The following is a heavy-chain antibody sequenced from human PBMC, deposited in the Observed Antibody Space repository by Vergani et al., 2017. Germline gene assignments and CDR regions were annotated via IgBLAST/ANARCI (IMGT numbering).Heavy chain of an antibody. Sequence: EVQLVESGGVVIQPGGSLRLSCEASGFTFDAYAMHWVRQAPGKGLEWVSVISWDGYITDYSDSVKGRFNISRDNNKNSLYLQMNSLRDEDTALYYCARAKVSGGYHPSDSWGQGSLVIVSS. D-gene: IGHD3-10*01. J-gene: IGHJ4*02. CDR3: ARAKVSGGYHPSDS. V-gene: IGHV3-43D*03. CDR1: GFTFDAYA. CDR2: ISWDGYIT.